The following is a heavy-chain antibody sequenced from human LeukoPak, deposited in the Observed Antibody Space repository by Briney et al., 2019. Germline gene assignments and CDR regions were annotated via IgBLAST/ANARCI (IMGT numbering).Heavy chain of an antibody. D-gene: IGHD6-19*01. J-gene: IGHJ6*02. Sequence: PGGSLRLSCAASGFTFSKYGMYWVRQAPGKGLEWVAVISSDGSNKYYGDSVKGRFTISRDNSKDTLYVQMNSLRAEDTAVYYCAKDPIAVAGNNYYRMDVWGQGTTVTVSS. CDR2: ISSDGSNK. CDR3: AKDPIAVAGNNYYRMDV. CDR1: GFTFSKYG. V-gene: IGHV3-30*18.